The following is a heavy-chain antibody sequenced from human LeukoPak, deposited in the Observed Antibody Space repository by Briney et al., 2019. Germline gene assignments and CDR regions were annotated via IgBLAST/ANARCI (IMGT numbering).Heavy chain of an antibody. V-gene: IGHV3-53*01. Sequence: GGSLRLSXAASGFTVSSNYMSWVRQAPGKGLEWVSVIYSGGSTYYADSVKGRFTISRDNSKNTLYLQMNSLRAEDTAVYYCARGNSYGAPFGYWGQGTLVTVSS. CDR3: ARGNSYGAPFGY. CDR1: GFTVSSNY. J-gene: IGHJ4*02. CDR2: IYSGGST. D-gene: IGHD5-18*01.